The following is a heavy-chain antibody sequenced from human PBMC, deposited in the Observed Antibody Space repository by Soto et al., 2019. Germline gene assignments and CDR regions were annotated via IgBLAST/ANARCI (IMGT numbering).Heavy chain of an antibody. CDR2: ISSSGSTI. D-gene: IGHD6-6*01. J-gene: IGHJ4*02. Sequence: QVQLVESGGGLVKPGGSLRLSCAASGFTFSDYYMSWIRQAPGKGLEWGSYISSSGSTIYYADSVKGRFTISRDNAKNSPYLQMNSLRAEDTAVYYCATTDWDDSSSPTFDYWGQGTLVTVSS. V-gene: IGHV3-11*01. CDR1: GFTFSDYY. CDR3: ATTDWDDSSSPTFDY.